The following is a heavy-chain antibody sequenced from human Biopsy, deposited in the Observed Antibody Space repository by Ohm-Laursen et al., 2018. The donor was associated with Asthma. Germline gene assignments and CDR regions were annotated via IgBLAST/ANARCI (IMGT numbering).Heavy chain of an antibody. CDR1: GCSISSFY. J-gene: IGHJ2*01. Sequence: PSATLSLTCSVYGCSISSFYWSWIRQSPEKGLEWIGYIYYTGTTNSNPSLKSRVTMSVDTPKNQFSLKLTSVTVADTAVYYCARGGYCSGGDCYLRRPSYPVSYFDLWGRGTLVTVSS. CDR2: IYYTGTT. CDR3: ARGGYCSGGDCYLRRPSYPVSYFDL. V-gene: IGHV4-59*12. D-gene: IGHD2-15*01.